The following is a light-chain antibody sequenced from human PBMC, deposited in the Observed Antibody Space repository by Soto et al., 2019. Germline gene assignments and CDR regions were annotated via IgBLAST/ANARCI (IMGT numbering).Light chain of an antibody. V-gene: IGKV1-17*01. J-gene: IGKJ2*01. CDR3: LQYDTFPYT. Sequence: DIQMTQSPSSLSASVGDRVTITCRASQGSRNDLGWYQQKPWKAPKRLVYAASSFQSGLPSRFSGSGSGTEFTLTISRLQPEESATYFCLQYDTFPYTVGQGTNLEIK. CDR1: QGSRND. CDR2: AAS.